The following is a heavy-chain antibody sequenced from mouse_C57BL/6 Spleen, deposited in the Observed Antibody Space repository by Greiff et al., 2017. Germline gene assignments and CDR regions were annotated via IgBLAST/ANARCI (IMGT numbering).Heavy chain of an antibody. Sequence: QVQLKQPGAELVRPGTSVKLSCKASGYTFTSYWMHWVKQRPGQGLEWIGVIDPSDSYTNYNQKFKGKATLTVDTSSSTAYMQLSSLTSEDSAVYYCARWITTVVADFDYWGQGTTLTVSS. CDR1: GYTFTSYW. D-gene: IGHD1-1*01. CDR3: ARWITTVVADFDY. V-gene: IGHV1-59*01. J-gene: IGHJ2*01. CDR2: IDPSDSYT.